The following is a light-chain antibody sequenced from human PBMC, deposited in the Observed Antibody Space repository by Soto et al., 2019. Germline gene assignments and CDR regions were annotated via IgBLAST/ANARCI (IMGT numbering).Light chain of an antibody. CDR2: EVS. CDR3: SSYTSSSTPHVV. CDR1: SSDVGGYNY. Sequence: QSALTQPASVSGSPGQSITISCTGTSSDVGGYNYVSWYQQHPGKAPKLMIYEVSNRPSGVSNRFSGSKSGNTAFLTISGLQAEDEADYYCSSYTSSSTPHVVFGGGTKLTVL. J-gene: IGLJ2*01. V-gene: IGLV2-14*01.